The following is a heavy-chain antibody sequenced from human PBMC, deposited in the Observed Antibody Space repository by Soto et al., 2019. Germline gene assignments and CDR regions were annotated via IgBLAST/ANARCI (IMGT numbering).Heavy chain of an antibody. Sequence: EVQLVESGGGLVQPGGSLRLSCAASGFTFSSYEMNWVRQAPGKGLEWVSYISSSGSTIYYADSVKGRFTISRDNAKNSLYLQMNSLRAEDTAVYYCARGAAGSYYFDYWGQGTLVTVSS. J-gene: IGHJ4*02. V-gene: IGHV3-48*03. CDR3: ARGAAGSYYFDY. D-gene: IGHD6-13*01. CDR2: ISSSGSTI. CDR1: GFTFSSYE.